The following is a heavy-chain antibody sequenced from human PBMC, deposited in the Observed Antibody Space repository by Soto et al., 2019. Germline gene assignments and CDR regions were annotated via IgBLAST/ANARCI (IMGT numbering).Heavy chain of an antibody. CDR1: GFTFSTYS. D-gene: IGHD6-19*01. CDR2: ISSSSTYI. CDR3: LIAVAGSFAPDY. Sequence: GSLRLSCAASGFTFSTYSMNWVRQAPGKGLEWVSYISSSSTYIYYADSVKGRFTISRDNAKNSLYLQMNSLRAEDTAVYYCLIAVAGSFAPDYWGQGTLVTVS. J-gene: IGHJ4*02. V-gene: IGHV3-21*01.